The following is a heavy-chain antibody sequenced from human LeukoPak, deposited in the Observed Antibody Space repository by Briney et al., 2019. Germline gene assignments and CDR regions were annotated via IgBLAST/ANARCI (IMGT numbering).Heavy chain of an antibody. D-gene: IGHD3-3*01. CDR3: ASGGDWFDP. CDR1: GFTFSSYT. CDR2: VSSGSAYI. J-gene: IGHJ5*02. Sequence: GGSLGLSCAASGFTFSSYTMNWVRQAPGKGLEWVSSVSSGSAYIYYADSVKGRFTISRDNAKNALYLQMNSLRAEDTAVYYCASGGDWFDPWGQGTLVTVSS. V-gene: IGHV3-21*01.